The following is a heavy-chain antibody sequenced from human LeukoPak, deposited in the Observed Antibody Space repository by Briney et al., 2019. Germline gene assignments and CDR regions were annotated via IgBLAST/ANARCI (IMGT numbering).Heavy chain of an antibody. CDR3: ARDGIEYYYDSPTRSDYYYYYMDV. J-gene: IGHJ6*03. D-gene: IGHD3-22*01. Sequence: GGSLRLSCAASGFTFSSYRMSWVRQAPGKGLEWVANIKQDGSEKYYVDSVKGRFTISRDNAKNSLYLQMNSLRAEDTAVYYCARDGIEYYYDSPTRSDYYYYYMDVWGKGTTVSVSS. V-gene: IGHV3-7*01. CDR1: GFTFSSYR. CDR2: IKQDGSEK.